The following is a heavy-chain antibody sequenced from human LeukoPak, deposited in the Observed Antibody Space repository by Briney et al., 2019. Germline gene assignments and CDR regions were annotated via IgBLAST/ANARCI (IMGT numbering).Heavy chain of an antibody. Sequence: SETLSLTCTVSGVSISSYYWSWIRQPPGKGLEWIGYIYSSGSTNYNPTLKSRITISVDTSKNQFSLKLSSVTAADTAVYYCARFAYCGGHCWYYFDYWGQGSLVTVSS. D-gene: IGHD2-21*02. CDR2: IYSSGST. CDR1: GVSISSYY. J-gene: IGHJ4*02. CDR3: ARFAYCGGHCWYYFDY. V-gene: IGHV4-59*01.